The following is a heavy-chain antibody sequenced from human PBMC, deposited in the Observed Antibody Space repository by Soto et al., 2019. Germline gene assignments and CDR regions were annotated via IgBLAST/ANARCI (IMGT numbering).Heavy chain of an antibody. Sequence: QVQLVQSGAEVKKPGSSVKVSCKASGGTFSSYGISWVRQAPGQGLEWMGGIVPIFGPANHAQKFRGRVTITADQSTSKAYVDLSSLKSEDTAMYYCERERGGHIDYWGQGTLVIVSS. V-gene: IGHV1-69*12. CDR2: IVPIFGPA. CDR1: GGTFSSYG. D-gene: IGHD2-15*01. CDR3: ERERGGHIDY. J-gene: IGHJ4*02.